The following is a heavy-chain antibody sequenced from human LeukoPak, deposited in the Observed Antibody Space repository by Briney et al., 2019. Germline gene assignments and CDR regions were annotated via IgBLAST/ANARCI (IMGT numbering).Heavy chain of an antibody. CDR3: AKDPSSSWYGYFQH. D-gene: IGHD6-13*01. CDR1: GFTFSNYA. Sequence: GGSLRLSCAASGFTFSNYAILWVRQAPGKGLEWVAVISYDGSSKNFADSVKGRFTISRDNSKNTLYLQMNSLRVEDTAVYYCAKDPSSSWYGYFQHWGQGTLVTVSS. V-gene: IGHV3-30-3*01. J-gene: IGHJ1*01. CDR2: ISYDGSSK.